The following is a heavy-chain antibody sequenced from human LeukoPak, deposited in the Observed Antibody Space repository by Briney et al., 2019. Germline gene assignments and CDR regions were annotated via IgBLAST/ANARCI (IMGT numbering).Heavy chain of an antibody. J-gene: IGHJ4*02. Sequence: GGSLRLCCAASGFTVSSNYMSWVRQAPGKGLEWVSVIYSGGSTYYADSVKGRFTISRDNSKNTLYLQMNSLRAEDTAVYYCARHFTAVDYWGQGTLVTVSS. V-gene: IGHV3-66*02. CDR2: IYSGGST. D-gene: IGHD5-18*01. CDR3: ARHFTAVDY. CDR1: GFTVSSNY.